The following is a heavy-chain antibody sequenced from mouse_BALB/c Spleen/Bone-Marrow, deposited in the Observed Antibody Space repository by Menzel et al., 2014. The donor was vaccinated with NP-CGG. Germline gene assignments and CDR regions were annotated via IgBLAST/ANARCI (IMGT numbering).Heavy chain of an antibody. V-gene: IGHV1-54*01. CDR1: GYAFTNYW. CDR3: ARELVRGMDY. D-gene: IGHD1-1*01. CDR2: INPGSGGI. Sequence: VQRVESGAELVRPGTLVKVSCKASGYAFTNYWIEWIKQRPGQGLEWIGVINPGSGGINYNEKFKGKATLTADKSSSTAYMQLSSLTSDDSAVYFCARELVRGMDYWGQGTSVTVSS. J-gene: IGHJ4*01.